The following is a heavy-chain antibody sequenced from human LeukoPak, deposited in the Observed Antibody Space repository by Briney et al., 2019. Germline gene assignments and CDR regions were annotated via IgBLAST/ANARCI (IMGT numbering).Heavy chain of an antibody. D-gene: IGHD6-13*01. Sequence: PGGSLRLSCAASGFTFDDYAMHWVRQAPGKGLEWVSGISWNSGSIGYADSVKGRFTISRDNAKNSLYLQMNSLRAEDAALYYCAKDRRIAAAGTEAFDIWGQGTMVTVSS. J-gene: IGHJ3*02. CDR2: ISWNSGSI. CDR1: GFTFDDYA. CDR3: AKDRRIAAAGTEAFDI. V-gene: IGHV3-9*01.